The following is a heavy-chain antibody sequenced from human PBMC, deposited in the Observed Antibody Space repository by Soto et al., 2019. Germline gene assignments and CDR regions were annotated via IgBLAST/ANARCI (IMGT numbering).Heavy chain of an antibody. CDR3: ASASGYDRYYYYYGMDV. Sequence: PGGSLRLSCAASGFTVSSNYMSWVRQAPGKGLEWVSVIYSGGSTYYADSVKGRFTISRDNSKNTLYLQMNSLRAEDTAVYYCASASGYDRYYYYYGMDVWGQGTTVTVSS. J-gene: IGHJ6*02. V-gene: IGHV3-53*01. CDR2: IYSGGST. D-gene: IGHD5-12*01. CDR1: GFTVSSNY.